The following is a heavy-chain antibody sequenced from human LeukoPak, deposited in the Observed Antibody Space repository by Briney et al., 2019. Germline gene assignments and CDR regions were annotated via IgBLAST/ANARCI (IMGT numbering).Heavy chain of an antibody. CDR1: GFTFSSYW. CDR2: IKQDGSEK. V-gene: IGHV3-7*01. Sequence: PGGSLRLSCAASGFTFSSYWMSWVRQAPGKGLEWVANIKQDGSEKYYVDSVKGRFTISRDNAKNSLYLQMNSLRAEDTAVYYCARGSPDYDFWSGYLNYWGQGTLVTVSS. CDR3: ARGSPDYDFWSGYLNY. D-gene: IGHD3-3*01. J-gene: IGHJ4*02.